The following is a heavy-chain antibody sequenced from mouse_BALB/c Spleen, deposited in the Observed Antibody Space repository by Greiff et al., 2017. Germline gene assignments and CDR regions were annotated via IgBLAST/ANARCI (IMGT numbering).Heavy chain of an antibody. CDR3: DMGGYAMDY. J-gene: IGHJ4*01. CDR1: GFNIKDTY. Sequence: VQLQQSGAELVKPGASVKLSCTASGFNIKDTYMHWVKQRPEQGLEWIGRIDPANGNTKYNPKFQGKATITADTSSNTAYLQLSSLTSEDTAVCYRDMGGYAMDYWGQGTSGTVSS. CDR2: IDPANGNT. V-gene: IGHV14-3*02.